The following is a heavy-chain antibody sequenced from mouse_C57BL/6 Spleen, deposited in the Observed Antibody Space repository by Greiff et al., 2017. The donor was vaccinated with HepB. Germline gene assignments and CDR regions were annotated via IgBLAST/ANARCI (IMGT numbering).Heavy chain of an antibody. D-gene: IGHD2-2*01. J-gene: IGHJ3*01. Sequence: EVKLVESGGDLVKPGGSLKLSCAASGFTFSSYGMSWVRQTPDKRLEWVATISSGGSYTYYPDSVKGRFTISRDNAKNTLYLQMSSLKSEDTAMYYCARNGATMVTTGFAYWGQGTLVTVSA. V-gene: IGHV5-6*01. CDR1: GFTFSSYG. CDR2: ISSGGSYT. CDR3: ARNGATMVTTGFAY.